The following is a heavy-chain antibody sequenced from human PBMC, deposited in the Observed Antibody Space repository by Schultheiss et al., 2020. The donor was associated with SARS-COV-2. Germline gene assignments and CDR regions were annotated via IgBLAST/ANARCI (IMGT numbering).Heavy chain of an antibody. D-gene: IGHD2-15*01. J-gene: IGHJ3*02. Sequence: LVKVSCKASGYTFTSYGISWVRQAPGQGLEWMGWISAYNGNTNYAQKLQGRVTMTTDTSTSTAYMELRSLRSEDTAVYYCARGIGYCSGGSCPADAFDIWGQGTMVTVSS. V-gene: IGHV1-18*01. CDR2: ISAYNGNT. CDR3: ARGIGYCSGGSCPADAFDI. CDR1: GYTFTSYG.